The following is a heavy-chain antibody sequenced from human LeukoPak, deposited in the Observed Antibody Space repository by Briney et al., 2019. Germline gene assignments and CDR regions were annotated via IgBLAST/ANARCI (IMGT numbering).Heavy chain of an antibody. CDR2: IYHSGST. CDR3: VRPYCGGECQSKNNWFDP. D-gene: IGHD2-21*01. CDR1: GGSISSYY. Sequence: PSETLSLTCTVSGGSISSYYWSRIRQPPGAGLEWIGYIYHSGSTDYNPSIKSRVTISLDTSKNQFSLKVTSVTAADTAVYYCVRPYCGGECQSKNNWFDPWGQGTLSPSPQ. J-gene: IGHJ5*02. V-gene: IGHV4-59*12.